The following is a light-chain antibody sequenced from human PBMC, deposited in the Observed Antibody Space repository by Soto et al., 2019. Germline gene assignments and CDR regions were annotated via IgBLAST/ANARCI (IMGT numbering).Light chain of an antibody. CDR2: EVS. CDR1: SSDVGGYNY. J-gene: IGLJ2*01. Sequence: QSVLTQAPSASGSPGQSVTISCTGTSSDVGGYNYVSWYQQHPGKAPKLMIYEVSKRPSGVPDRFSGSKSGNTASLTVSGLQAEDEADYYCSSYAVSTLVVFGGGTKVTVL. CDR3: SSYAVSTLVV. V-gene: IGLV2-8*01.